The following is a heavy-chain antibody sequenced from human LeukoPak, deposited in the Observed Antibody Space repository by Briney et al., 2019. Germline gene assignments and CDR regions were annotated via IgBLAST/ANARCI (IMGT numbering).Heavy chain of an antibody. CDR2: INPKSGGT. D-gene: IGHD2-15*01. Sequence: GASVKVSCKASGYTFTGYYMHWVRQAPGQGLEWMGWINPKSGGTKFAQNFQGRVTMTRDTSITTAYMELSRLKSDDTALYYCASKGAGHCYDASCMGSFDLWGQGTTVAVSS. CDR3: ASKGAGHCYDASCMGSFDL. CDR1: GYTFTGYY. V-gene: IGHV1-2*02. J-gene: IGHJ3*01.